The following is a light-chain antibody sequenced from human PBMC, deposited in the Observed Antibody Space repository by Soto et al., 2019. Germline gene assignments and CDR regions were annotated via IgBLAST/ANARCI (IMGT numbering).Light chain of an antibody. CDR1: SSDVGGYKY. CDR3: SSYTSSSTLEV. V-gene: IGLV2-14*01. CDR2: EVS. Sequence: QSALTQPASVSGSPGQSITISCTGTSSDVGGYKYVSWYQQHPGKAPKLMIYEVSNRPSGVSNRFSGSKSGNTASLTISGLQAEDEADYYCSSYTSSSTLEVFGGGTKRTVL. J-gene: IGLJ2*01.